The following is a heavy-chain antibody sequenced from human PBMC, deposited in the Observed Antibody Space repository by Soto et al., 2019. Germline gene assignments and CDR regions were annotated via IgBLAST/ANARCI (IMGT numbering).Heavy chain of an antibody. V-gene: IGHV3-30*18. D-gene: IGHD3-10*01. CDR2: ISYDGSNK. CDR1: GFTLSSYG. CDR3: AKDKFGTSYLDY. Sequence: QVQLVESGGGVVQPGRSLRLSCAASGFTLSSYGMHWVRQAPGKGLEWVAVISYDGSNKYYVDSVKGRFTISRDNSKNTLYLQMNSLRGEDTAVYDCAKDKFGTSYLDYWGQGTLVTVSS. J-gene: IGHJ4*02.